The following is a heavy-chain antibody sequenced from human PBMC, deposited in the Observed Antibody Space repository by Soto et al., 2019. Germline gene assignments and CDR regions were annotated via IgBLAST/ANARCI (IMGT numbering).Heavy chain of an antibody. J-gene: IGHJ5*02. CDR1: GGSFSGYY. CDR3: ARWVYAIYRWFDP. CDR2: INHSGST. V-gene: IGHV4-34*01. Sequence: SETLSLTCAVYGGSFSGYYWSWIRQPPGKGLEWIGEINHSGSTNYNPSLKSRVTISVDTSKNQFSLKLSSVTAADTAVYYCARWVYAIYRWFDPWGQGTLVPVSS. D-gene: IGHD2-8*01.